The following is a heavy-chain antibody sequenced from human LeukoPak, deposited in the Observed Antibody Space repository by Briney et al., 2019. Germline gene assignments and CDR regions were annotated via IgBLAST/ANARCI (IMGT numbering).Heavy chain of an antibody. CDR3: ARRAVTAMVLGDFDY. V-gene: IGHV5-51*01. Sequence: AGESLKISCEGSGYSFTSYWIGWVRQLPGKGLEWMGIIYPGDSDTRYSPSFQGQVTISADKSISTAYLQWSSLKASDTAMYYCARRAVTAMVLGDFDYWGQGTLVTVSS. J-gene: IGHJ4*02. CDR2: IYPGDSDT. D-gene: IGHD5-18*01. CDR1: GYSFTSYW.